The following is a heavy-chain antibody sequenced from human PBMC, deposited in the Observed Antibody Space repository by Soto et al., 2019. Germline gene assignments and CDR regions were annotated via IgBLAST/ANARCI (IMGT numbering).Heavy chain of an antibody. V-gene: IGHV3-23*01. CDR2: ISGSGGST. CDR1: GFTFSSNA. D-gene: IGHD4-17*01. CDR3: AKARYGDGRGFDY. J-gene: IGHJ4*02. Sequence: EVQLLESGGGLVQPGGSLRLSCAASGFTFSSNAMNWVRQSPGKGLEWVSGISGSGGSTYYADSVKGRFTISRDNSKNTLYVQLNSQRGEDTALYYCAKARYGDGRGFDYCGQGTLFTGSS.